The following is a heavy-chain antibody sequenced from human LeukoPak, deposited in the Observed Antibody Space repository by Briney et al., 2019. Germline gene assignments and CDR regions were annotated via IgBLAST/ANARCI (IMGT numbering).Heavy chain of an antibody. Sequence: SETLSLTCTVSGGSISSYYWSWIRQPPGKGLEWIGYIYYSGSTYYNPSLKSRVTISVDTSKNQFSLKLSSVTAADTAVYYCASNDFYDSSGYYSYWGQGTLVTVSS. V-gene: IGHV4-59*12. CDR3: ASNDFYDSSGYYSY. J-gene: IGHJ4*02. D-gene: IGHD3-22*01. CDR1: GGSISSYY. CDR2: IYYSGST.